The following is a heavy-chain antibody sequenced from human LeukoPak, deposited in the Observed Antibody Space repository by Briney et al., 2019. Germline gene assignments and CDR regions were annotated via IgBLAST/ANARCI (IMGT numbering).Heavy chain of an antibody. D-gene: IGHD2-2*01. CDR1: GLTVSYNY. Sequence: GGSLRLSCAASGLTVSYNYMSWVRQAPGKGLEWVSVIYSAGSTYYADSVKGRFTISRDNSKNTLYLQMNSLRAEDTAVYYAAANWFDPWGQGTLVTVSS. CDR2: IYSAGST. V-gene: IGHV3-66*01. J-gene: IGHJ5*02. CDR3: AANWFDP.